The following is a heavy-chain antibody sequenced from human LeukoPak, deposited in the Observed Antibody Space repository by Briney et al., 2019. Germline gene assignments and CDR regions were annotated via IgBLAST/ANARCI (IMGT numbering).Heavy chain of an antibody. CDR2: ISYDGSNK. CDR3: ARGGPYYYGSGSYYNEG. V-gene: IGHV3-30*03. CDR1: GFTFSSYG. J-gene: IGHJ4*02. D-gene: IGHD3-10*01. Sequence: GGSLRLSCAASGFTFSSYGMHWVRQAPGKGLEWVAVISYDGSNKYYADSVKGRFTISRDNSKNTLYLQMNSLRAEDTAVYYCARGGPYYYGSGSYYNEGWGQGTLVTVSS.